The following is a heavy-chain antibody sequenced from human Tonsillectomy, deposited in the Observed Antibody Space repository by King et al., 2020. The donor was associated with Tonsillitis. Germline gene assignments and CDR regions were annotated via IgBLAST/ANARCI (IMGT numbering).Heavy chain of an antibody. V-gene: IGHV4-34*01. CDR1: GGSFKDYF. D-gene: IGHD3-3*01. Sequence: VQLQQWGAGLLKPSETLSLTSAVYGGSFKDYFWSWIRHPPGKGLEGIGEASHSGSTNYNPSLKSRVSISVDTSKNQFSLKLSSVTAADTAVYYCARGKYDVWSGYPDYFDYWGRGTLVTVSS. CDR2: ASHSGST. J-gene: IGHJ4*03. CDR3: ARGKYDVWSGYPDYFDY.